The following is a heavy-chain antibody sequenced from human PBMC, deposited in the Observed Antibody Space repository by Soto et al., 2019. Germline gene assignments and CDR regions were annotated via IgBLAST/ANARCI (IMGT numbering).Heavy chain of an antibody. J-gene: IGHJ3*02. CDR1: GFTFGDYE. V-gene: IGHV3-11*01. Sequence: QVQLVESGGGLVQPGGSLRLSCEASGFTFGDYEMSWIRQAAGKGPEWVSFLSRSGNTIYYADSVKGRFSISRDNAENSLYLQMESLRVEETATYFWARSRGSYEADAFDMWGQGTMVTVSA. CDR2: LSRSGNTI. D-gene: IGHD6-6*01. CDR3: ARSRGSYEADAFDM.